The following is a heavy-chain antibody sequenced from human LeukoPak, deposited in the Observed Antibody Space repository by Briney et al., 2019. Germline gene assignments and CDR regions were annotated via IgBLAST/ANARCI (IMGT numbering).Heavy chain of an antibody. D-gene: IGHD3-10*01. CDR2: ISSSGSKI. CDR3: ARTFGESNSYSYYVMDV. J-gene: IGHJ6*01. CDR1: GFTFSDYY. Sequence: GGSLRLSCAASGFTFSDYYMSWIRQAPGKGLEWVSYISSSGSKIYYADSVKGRFTLSRDNAKHSLYLQMNSLSAEDTAVYHCARTFGESNSYSYYVMDVWGQGTTVTVSP. V-gene: IGHV3-11*01.